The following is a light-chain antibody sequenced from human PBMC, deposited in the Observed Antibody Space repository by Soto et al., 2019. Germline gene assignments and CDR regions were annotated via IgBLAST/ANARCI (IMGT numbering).Light chain of an antibody. CDR2: DVS. CDR1: QSISTW. V-gene: IGKV1-5*01. Sequence: DIQMTQSPSTLSASVGDKVTITCRASQSISTWLAWYQLKPGKAPKLLIYDVSLLQSGVPSRFSGSGSGTEFILTISSLQPDDSATYYCQQYNSYWTFGPGTKV. CDR3: QQYNSYWT. J-gene: IGKJ1*01.